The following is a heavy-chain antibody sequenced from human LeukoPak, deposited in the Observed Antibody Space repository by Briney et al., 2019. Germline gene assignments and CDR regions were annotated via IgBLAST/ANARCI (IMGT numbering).Heavy chain of an antibody. V-gene: IGHV1-69*06. CDR3: ARDTGSIAARPFPYFDY. CDR1: GGTFSSYA. J-gene: IGHJ4*02. CDR2: IIPIFGTA. Sequence: SVTVSCKASGGTFSSYAISWVRQAPGQGLEWMGGIIPIFGTANYAQKFQGRVTITADKSTSTAYMELSSLRSEDTAVYYCARDTGSIAARPFPYFDYWGQGTLVTVSS. D-gene: IGHD6-6*01.